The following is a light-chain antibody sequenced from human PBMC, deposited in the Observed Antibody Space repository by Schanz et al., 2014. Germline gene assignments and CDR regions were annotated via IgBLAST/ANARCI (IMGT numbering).Light chain of an antibody. Sequence: QSALTQPASVSGSPGQSITISCTGTSSDVGGYNYVSWYQQHPGKAPKLMIYEVSKRPSGVPDRFSGSKSGNTASLTVSGLQAEDEADYYCCSYAGSSTPYVFGTGTKLTVL. CDR3: CSYAGSSTPYV. J-gene: IGLJ1*01. V-gene: IGLV2-8*01. CDR2: EVS. CDR1: SSDVGGYNY.